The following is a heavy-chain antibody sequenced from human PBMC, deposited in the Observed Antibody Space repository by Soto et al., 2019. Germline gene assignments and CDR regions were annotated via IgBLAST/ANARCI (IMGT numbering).Heavy chain of an antibody. J-gene: IGHJ5*02. V-gene: IGHV3-66*01. CDR3: ARGFGVVAAKTGWFDP. D-gene: IGHD2-15*01. CDR2: IYSGGST. Sequence: GGSLRLSCAVSGFTVSSNYMSWVRQAPGKGLEWVSVIYSGGSTYYADSVKGRFTISRDNSKNTLYLQMNSLRAEDTAVYYCARGFGVVAAKTGWFDPWGQGTLVTVSS. CDR1: GFTVSSNY.